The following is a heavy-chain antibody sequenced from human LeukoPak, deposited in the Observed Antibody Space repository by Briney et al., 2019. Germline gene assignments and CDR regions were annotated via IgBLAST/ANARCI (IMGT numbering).Heavy chain of an antibody. CDR2: FKHSGST. V-gene: IGHV4-34*01. D-gene: IGHD3-3*01. CDR3: ARGRHDFWSGYYPRLWFDP. CDR1: GVSFSDYN. Sequence: KPSDTLSLTCAVYGVSFSDYNWSWIRQPPGKGLEWIGEFKHSGSTNYNPSLKSRVTISVDTSKNQFSLKLSSVTAADTAVYYCARGRHDFWSGYYPRLWFDPWGQGTLVTVPS. J-gene: IGHJ5*02.